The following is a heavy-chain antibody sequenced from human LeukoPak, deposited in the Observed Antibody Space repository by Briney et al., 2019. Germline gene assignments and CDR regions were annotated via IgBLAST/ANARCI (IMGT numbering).Heavy chain of an antibody. D-gene: IGHD2-21*01. V-gene: IGHV3-53*01. CDR2: ISGTGGAT. CDR1: GFTVSRNY. J-gene: IGHJ5*01. Sequence: GGSLRLSCAASGFTVSRNYMSWVRQAPGKGLQWVSQISGTGGATWYAGFARDRFTISRDNSKKTLYLQMSGLRVEDTAMYYCVKDPRDTYGTNWFVSWGQGTLLIVSS. CDR3: VKDPRDTYGTNWFVS.